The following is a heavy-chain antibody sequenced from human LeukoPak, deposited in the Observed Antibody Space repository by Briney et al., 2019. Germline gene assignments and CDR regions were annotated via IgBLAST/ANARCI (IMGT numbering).Heavy chain of an antibody. D-gene: IGHD5-24*01. CDR3: ARDGPEMATTS. CDR1: GGTFSSYA. J-gene: IGHJ4*02. CDR2: IIPIFGTA. V-gene: IGHV1-69*05. Sequence: GASVKVSCKASGGTFSSYAISWVRQAPGQGLEWMGGIIPIFGTANYAQKFQGGVTITTDESTSTAYMELSSLRSEDTAVYYCARDGPEMATTSWGQGTLVTVSS.